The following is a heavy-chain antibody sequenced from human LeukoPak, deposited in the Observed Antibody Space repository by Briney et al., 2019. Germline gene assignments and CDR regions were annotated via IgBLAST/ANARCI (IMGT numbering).Heavy chain of an antibody. CDR2: INHSGST. CDR1: GGSISSGTYY. Sequence: SETLSLTCTVSGGSISSGTYYWGWIRQPAGKGLEWIGEINHSGSTNYNPSLKSRVTISVDTSKNQFSLKLSSVTAADTAVYYCASHAVWFGELPIDYWGQGTLVTVSS. D-gene: IGHD3-10*01. V-gene: IGHV4-39*07. CDR3: ASHAVWFGELPIDY. J-gene: IGHJ4*02.